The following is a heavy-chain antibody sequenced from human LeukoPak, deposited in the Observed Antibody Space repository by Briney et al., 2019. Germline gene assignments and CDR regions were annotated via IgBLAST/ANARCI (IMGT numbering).Heavy chain of an antibody. J-gene: IGHJ2*01. CDR3: AKDSAAGLDL. V-gene: IGHV3-30-3*01. D-gene: IGHD6-13*01. CDR1: GFTFSSYA. CDR2: ISYDGSNK. Sequence: GGSLRLSCAASGFTFSSYAMHWVRQAPGKGLEWVAVISYDGSNKYYADSVKGRFTISRDNSKNTLFLQMNNLRAEDTAVYYCAKDSAAGLDLWGRGTLVIVSS.